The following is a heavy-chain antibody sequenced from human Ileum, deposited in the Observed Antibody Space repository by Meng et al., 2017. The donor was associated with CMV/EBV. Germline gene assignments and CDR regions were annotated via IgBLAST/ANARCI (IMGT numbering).Heavy chain of an antibody. D-gene: IGHD3-3*01. V-gene: IGHV3-7*01. Sequence: GGSLRLSCGASGFTFSNYWMNWVRQVPGKGLEWVAIIKEDGSEKYYLDSVEGRFTISRDNAKNSLYLQMHSLSAEDTAMYYCARVQISAFWSGSYYGMDVWGQGTTVTVSS. CDR3: ARVQISAFWSGSYYGMDV. CDR2: IKEDGSEK. CDR1: GFTFSNYW. J-gene: IGHJ6*02.